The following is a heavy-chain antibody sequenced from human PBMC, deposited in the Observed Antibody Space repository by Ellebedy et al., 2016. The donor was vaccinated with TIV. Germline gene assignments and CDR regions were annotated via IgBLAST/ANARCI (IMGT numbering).Heavy chain of an antibody. CDR2: LYPDAKT. J-gene: IGHJ5*02. D-gene: IGHD2-21*01. CDR1: GIIVSDYF. Sequence: GESLKISCEASGIIVSDYFMNWVRQAPGKGLEWVSVLYPDAKTNYTDSVNGRFIVSRDSSKNTLYLQMNSLTVEDTAVYYCARDPGGGGDFGGNWFDPWGQGTLVTVSS. V-gene: IGHV3-66*01. CDR3: ARDPGGGGDFGGNWFDP.